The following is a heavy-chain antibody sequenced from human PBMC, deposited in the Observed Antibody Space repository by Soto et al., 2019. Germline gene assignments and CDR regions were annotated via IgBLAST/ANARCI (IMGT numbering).Heavy chain of an antibody. V-gene: IGHV5-51*01. CDR1: GYSFTSYW. D-gene: IGHD1-7*01. J-gene: IGHJ6*03. Sequence: PGESLKISCKGSGYSFTSYWIGWVRQMPGKGLEWMGIIYPGDSDTRYSPSFQGQVTISADKSISTAYLQWSSLKASDTAMYYCARQLTGTTFQSRYYYYMDVWGKGTTVTVSS. CDR2: IYPGDSDT. CDR3: ARQLTGTTFQSRYYYYMDV.